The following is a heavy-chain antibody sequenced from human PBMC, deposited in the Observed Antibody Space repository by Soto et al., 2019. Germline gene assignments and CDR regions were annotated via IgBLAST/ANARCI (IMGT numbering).Heavy chain of an antibody. J-gene: IGHJ5*02. CDR2: IYHSGSP. Sequence: PSETLSLTCAVSGGSVSSTNWWTWVRQPPGKRLEWIGEIYHSGSPTYSPSLRGRATISVDKSNNQFSLRLRSVTAADTAVYYCARETYGDYVGYFDPWGQGIQVTVSS. D-gene: IGHD4-17*01. CDR1: GGSVSSTNW. V-gene: IGHV4-4*02. CDR3: ARETYGDYVGYFDP.